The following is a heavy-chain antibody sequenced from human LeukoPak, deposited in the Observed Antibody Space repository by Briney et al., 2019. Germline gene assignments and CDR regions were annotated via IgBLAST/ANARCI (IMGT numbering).Heavy chain of an antibody. CDR3: ARDNHSGSWSWFDP. Sequence: ASVKVSCKASGYTFTNYGISWVRQAPGQGPEWIGWISAYSGHTNYAQKLQGRVTMTTDTSTSTAYMELRSLRSDDTAVYYCARDNHSGSWSWFDPWGQGTLVSVSA. V-gene: IGHV1-18*01. CDR2: ISAYSGHT. CDR1: GYTFTNYG. J-gene: IGHJ5*02. D-gene: IGHD6-13*01.